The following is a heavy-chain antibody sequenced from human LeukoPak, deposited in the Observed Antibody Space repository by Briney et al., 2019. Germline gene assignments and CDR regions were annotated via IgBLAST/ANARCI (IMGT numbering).Heavy chain of an antibody. CDR3: ARDRPSSRGAFDI. CDR1: GFTVSSNY. Sequence: GGSLRLSCAASGFTVSSNYMSWVRQAPGKGLEWVSVIYSGGSTYYADSVKGRFTISRDNSKNTLYLQMNSLRAEDTAVYYCARDRPSSRGAFDIWGQGTMVTVSS. J-gene: IGHJ3*02. V-gene: IGHV3-53*01. D-gene: IGHD6-13*01. CDR2: IYSGGST.